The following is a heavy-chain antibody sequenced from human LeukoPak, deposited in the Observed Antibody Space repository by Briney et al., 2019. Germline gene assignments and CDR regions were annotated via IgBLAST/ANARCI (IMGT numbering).Heavy chain of an antibody. J-gene: IGHJ4*02. CDR3: AGRGTLSGFVVVTAKTNYFDY. CDR2: IYYSGST. D-gene: IGHD2-21*02. Sequence: SETLSLTCTVSGGSISSYYWSWIRQPPGKGLEWIGYIYYSGSTNYNPSLKSRVTISVDTSKNQFSLKLSSVTAADKAVYYCAGRGTLSGFVVVTAKTNYFDYGGQGTLVTVSS. CDR1: GGSISSYY. V-gene: IGHV4-59*12.